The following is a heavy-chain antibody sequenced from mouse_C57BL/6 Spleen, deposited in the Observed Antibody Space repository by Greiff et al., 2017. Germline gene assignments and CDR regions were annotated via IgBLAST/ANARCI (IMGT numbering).Heavy chain of an antibody. CDR3: ARSYYSNYTKYYAMDV. Sequence: VQLQQSGAELMKPGASVKLSCKATGYTFTGYWIDWVKQRPGHGLEWIGEILPGSGSTNYNEKFKGKATFTADTSSTTAYMHLRSLTTEDSAIYYCARSYYSNYTKYYAMDVWGKGTSVTVSS. D-gene: IGHD2-5*01. V-gene: IGHV1-9*01. CDR2: ILPGSGST. CDR1: GYTFTGYW. J-gene: IGHJ4*01.